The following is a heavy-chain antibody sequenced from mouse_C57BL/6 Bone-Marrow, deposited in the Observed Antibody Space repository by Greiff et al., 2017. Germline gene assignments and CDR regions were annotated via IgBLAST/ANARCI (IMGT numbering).Heavy chain of an antibody. CDR3: ARHYGSSYDAMDY. D-gene: IGHD1-1*01. V-gene: IGHV3-8*01. J-gene: IGHJ4*01. Sequence: EVQLQQSGPGLAKPSQTLSLTCSVTGYSITSDYWNWIRKFPGNKLEYMGYISYSGSTYFNPSLKSRISITRDTSKNQYYLQLNSVTTEDTATYYCARHYGSSYDAMDYWGQGTSVTVSS. CDR2: ISYSGST. CDR1: GYSITSDY.